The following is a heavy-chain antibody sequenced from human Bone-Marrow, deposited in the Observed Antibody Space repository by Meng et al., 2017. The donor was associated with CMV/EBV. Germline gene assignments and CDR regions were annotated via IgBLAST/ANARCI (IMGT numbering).Heavy chain of an antibody. CDR2: ISTSGKTI. CDR1: EFTFSNYE. CDR3: ARRYCSSTSCLIDY. D-gene: IGHD2-2*01. V-gene: IGHV3-48*03. J-gene: IGHJ4*02. Sequence: GEYLKISCAASEFTFSNYEMNWVRQAPGKGLEWVSHISTSGKTIYYADSVKGRFTISRDNAKNSLYLQLNSLRAEDTAAYYCARRYCSSTSCLIDYWGQGTLVTVSS.